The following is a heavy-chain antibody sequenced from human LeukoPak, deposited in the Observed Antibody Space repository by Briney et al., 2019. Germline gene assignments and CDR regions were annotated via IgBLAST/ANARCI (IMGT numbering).Heavy chain of an antibody. J-gene: IGHJ4*02. D-gene: IGHD3-16*02. CDR3: ARSHYDYVWGSYRYDY. CDR1: GYTFTSYD. V-gene: IGHV1-8*01. CDR2: MNPNSGNT. Sequence: ASVKVSCKASGYTFTSYDINWVRQATGQGLEWMGWMNPNSGNTGYAQKFQGRVTMTRNTSISTAYMELSSLRSEDTAVYYCARSHYDYVWGSYRYDYWGQGTLVTVSS.